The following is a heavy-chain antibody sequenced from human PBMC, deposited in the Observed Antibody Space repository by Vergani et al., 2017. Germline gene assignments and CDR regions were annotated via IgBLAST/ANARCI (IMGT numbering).Heavy chain of an antibody. Sequence: QVQLQESGPGLVKPSETLSLTCTVSGGSISSYYWSWIRQPPGKGLVWIGYIYYSGSTNYNPSLKSRVTISVDTSKNQFSLKLSSVTAADTAVYYCARHGLVMGAFDIWGQGTMVTVSS. V-gene: IGHV4-59*08. D-gene: IGHD3/OR15-3a*01. CDR2: IYYSGST. J-gene: IGHJ3*02. CDR3: ARHGLVMGAFDI. CDR1: GGSISSYY.